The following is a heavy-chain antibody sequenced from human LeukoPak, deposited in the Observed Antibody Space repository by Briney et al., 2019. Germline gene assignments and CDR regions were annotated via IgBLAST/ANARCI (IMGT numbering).Heavy chain of an antibody. Sequence: SETLSLTCSISSGSITTYYWSWIRQPPGKGLEWIGYVYYSGSTTYNPSLQSRVTMSADTSKNQFSLKLGSVTAADTAVYYCAGSDGYNSFDFWGQGTLVTVS. CDR1: SGSITTYY. CDR3: AGSDGYNSFDF. V-gene: IGHV4-59*01. J-gene: IGHJ4*02. CDR2: VYYSGST. D-gene: IGHD5-24*01.